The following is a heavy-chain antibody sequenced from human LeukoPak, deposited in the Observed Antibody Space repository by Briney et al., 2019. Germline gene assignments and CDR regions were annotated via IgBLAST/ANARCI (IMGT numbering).Heavy chain of an antibody. CDR1: RASISSYY. J-gene: IGHJ4*02. V-gene: IGHV4-59*01. CDR3: ARGSHYGVY. D-gene: IGHD4/OR15-4a*01. Sequence: PSETLSLTCTVSRASISSYYWSWIRQPPGKGLEWIGFIYYNGSTNYNPSLKSRVTMSVDTSKNQFSLLLRSVTAADTAVYYCARGSHYGVYWGEGTLVTVSS. CDR2: IYYNGST.